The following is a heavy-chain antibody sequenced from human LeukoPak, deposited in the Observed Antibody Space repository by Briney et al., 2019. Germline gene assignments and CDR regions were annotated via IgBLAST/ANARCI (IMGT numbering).Heavy chain of an antibody. D-gene: IGHD3-10*01. Sequence: ASVKVSCKASGYTFTSYDINWVRQATGQGLEWMGWMNPNSGNTGYAQKFQGRVTITRNTSISTAYMELSSLRSEDTAVYYRARGGDYGSGSYYKALNWFDPWGQGTLVTVSS. CDR2: MNPNSGNT. CDR1: GYTFTSYD. V-gene: IGHV1-8*03. CDR3: ARGGDYGSGSYYKALNWFDP. J-gene: IGHJ5*02.